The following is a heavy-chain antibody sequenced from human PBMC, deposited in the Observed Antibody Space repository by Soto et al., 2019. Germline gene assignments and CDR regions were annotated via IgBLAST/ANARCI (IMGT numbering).Heavy chain of an antibody. Sequence: ASVKVSCKASGYTFTSYGISWVRQAPGQGLEWMGWMNPNSGNTGYAQKFQGRVTMARNTSISTAYMELSSLRSEDTAVYYCARDLIAAADDYWGQGTLVTVSS. V-gene: IGHV1-8*02. D-gene: IGHD6-13*01. CDR2: MNPNSGNT. CDR3: ARDLIAAADDY. J-gene: IGHJ4*02. CDR1: GYTFTSYG.